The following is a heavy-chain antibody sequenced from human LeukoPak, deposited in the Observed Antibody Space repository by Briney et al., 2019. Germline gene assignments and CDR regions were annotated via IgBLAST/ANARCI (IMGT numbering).Heavy chain of an antibody. CDR3: AKGPFFYYDASGYNYFDF. CDR2: FSGSGGNT. V-gene: IGHV3-23*01. D-gene: IGHD3-22*01. J-gene: IGHJ4*02. CDR1: GFTFSSYA. Sequence: GGSLRLSCAASGFTFSSYAMSWVRQAPGKGLEWVSTFSGSGGNTYYADSVKGRFTISRDNSKNTLYLQMNSLRAEDTAVYYCAKGPFFYYDASGYNYFDFWGQGTLVTVSS.